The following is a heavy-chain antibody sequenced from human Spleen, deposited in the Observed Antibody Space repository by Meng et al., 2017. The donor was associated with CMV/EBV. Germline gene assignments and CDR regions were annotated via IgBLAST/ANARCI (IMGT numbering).Heavy chain of an antibody. J-gene: IGHJ4*02. Sequence: SETLSLTCAVYGGSFSGYYWSWIRQPPGKGLEWIGEINHSGSTNYNPSLKSRVTISVDTSKNQFSLKLSSVTAADTAVYYCARDLGNHNEYWGQGTLVTVSS. V-gene: IGHV4-34*01. CDR2: INHSGST. CDR1: GGSFSGYY. D-gene: IGHD1-14*01. CDR3: ARDLGNHNEY.